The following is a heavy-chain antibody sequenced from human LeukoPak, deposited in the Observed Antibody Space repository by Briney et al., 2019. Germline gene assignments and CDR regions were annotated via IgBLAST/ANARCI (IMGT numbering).Heavy chain of an antibody. CDR3: ATRYCSGGSCPNRPYYYGMDV. V-gene: IGHV1-69*02. CDR1: GGTFSSYT. Sequence: GSSVKVSCKASGGTFSSYTISWVRQAPGQGLEWMGRIIPILGIANYAQKFQGRVTITADKSTSTAYMELSSLRSEDTAVYYCATRYCSGGSCPNRPYYYGMDVWGQGTTVTDSS. D-gene: IGHD2-15*01. CDR2: IIPILGIA. J-gene: IGHJ6*02.